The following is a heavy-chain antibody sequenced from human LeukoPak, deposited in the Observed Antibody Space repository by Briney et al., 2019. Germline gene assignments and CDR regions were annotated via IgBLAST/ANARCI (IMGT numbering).Heavy chain of an antibody. D-gene: IGHD3-10*01. V-gene: IGHV4-38-2*02. CDR3: ARSYYYGSGSYPGKFDP. J-gene: IGHJ5*02. Sequence: PSETLSLTCTVSGYSISSGYYWGWIRQPPGKGLEWIGSIYHSGSTYYNPSLKSRVTISVDTSKNQFSLKLSSVTAADTAVYYCARSYYYGSGSYPGKFDPWGQGTLVTVSS. CDR2: IYHSGST. CDR1: GYSISSGYY.